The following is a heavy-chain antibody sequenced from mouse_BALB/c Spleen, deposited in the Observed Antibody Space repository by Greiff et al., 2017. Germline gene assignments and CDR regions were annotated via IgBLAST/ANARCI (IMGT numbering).Heavy chain of an antibody. CDR1: GFTFSSYG. Sequence: EVKVVESGGGLVQPGGSLKLSCAASGFTFSSYGMSWVRQTPDKRLELVATINSNGGSTYYPDSVKGRFTISRDNAKNTLYLQMSSLKSEDTAMYYCARDRGGNYLYNAMDYWGQGTSVTVSS. J-gene: IGHJ4*01. CDR3: ARDRGGNYLYNAMDY. V-gene: IGHV5-6-3*01. CDR2: INSNGGST. D-gene: IGHD2-1*01.